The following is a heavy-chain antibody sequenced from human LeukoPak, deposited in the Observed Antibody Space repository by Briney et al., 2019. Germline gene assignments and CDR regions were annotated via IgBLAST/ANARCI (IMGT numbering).Heavy chain of an antibody. Sequence: PSETLSLTCTVSGGSISSSSYYWGWIRQPPGKGLEWIGSIYYSGSTYYNPSLKSRVTISVDTSKNQFSLKLSSVTAADTAVYYCARGVYSGYDTADYWGQGTLVAVSS. D-gene: IGHD5-12*01. V-gene: IGHV4-39*01. CDR3: ARGVYSGYDTADY. J-gene: IGHJ4*02. CDR1: GGSISSSSYY. CDR2: IYYSGST.